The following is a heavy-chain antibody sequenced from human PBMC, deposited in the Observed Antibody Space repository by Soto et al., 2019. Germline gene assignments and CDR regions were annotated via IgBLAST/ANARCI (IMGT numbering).Heavy chain of an antibody. Sequence: EVQLLESGGGLVQPGGSLRLSCAASGFTFSSYAMSWVRQAPGKGLEWVSAISGSGGSTYYADSVKGRFTISRDNSKNTLYMQMNSLRAEDTAVYYCAKIINHFGYDILTGYSYYFDYWGQGTLVTVSS. J-gene: IGHJ4*02. D-gene: IGHD3-9*01. CDR2: ISGSGGST. CDR3: AKIINHFGYDILTGYSYYFDY. CDR1: GFTFSSYA. V-gene: IGHV3-23*01.